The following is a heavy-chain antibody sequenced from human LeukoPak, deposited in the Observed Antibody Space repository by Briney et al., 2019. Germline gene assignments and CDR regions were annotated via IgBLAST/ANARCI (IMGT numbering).Heavy chain of an antibody. CDR1: GYTFTSYY. Sequence: GASVKVSCKASGYTFTSYYMHWVRQAPGQGLEWMGIINPSGGSTSYAQKFQGRVTMTRDTSTSTVYMELSSLRFEDTAVYYCAREDSRRHFDYWGQGTLVTVSS. V-gene: IGHV1-46*01. CDR2: INPSGGST. J-gene: IGHJ4*02. CDR3: AREDSRRHFDY. D-gene: IGHD6-13*01.